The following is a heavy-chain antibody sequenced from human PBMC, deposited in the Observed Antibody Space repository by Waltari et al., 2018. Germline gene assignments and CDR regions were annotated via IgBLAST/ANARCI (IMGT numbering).Heavy chain of an antibody. Sequence: QVQLVESGGGLVKPGGSLRLSCVASGFTFTDYYMSWVRQAPGKGLEWVSSISNSGRAKNYANSVKGRFTISRDNAKNSLSLHVDSLRAEDTAIYYCARVYYYGSGSYFTDWGQGTRVTVSS. CDR3: ARVYYYGSGSYFTD. V-gene: IGHV3-11*01. D-gene: IGHD3-10*01. CDR2: ISNSGRAK. CDR1: GFTFTDYY. J-gene: IGHJ4*02.